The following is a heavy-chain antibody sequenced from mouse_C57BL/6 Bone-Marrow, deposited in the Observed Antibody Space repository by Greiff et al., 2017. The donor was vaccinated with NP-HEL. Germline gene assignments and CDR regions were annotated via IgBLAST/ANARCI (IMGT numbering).Heavy chain of an antibody. V-gene: IGHV5-6*02. D-gene: IGHD1-1*01. CDR2: ISSGGSYT. CDR1: GFTFSSYG. Sequence: DVKLVESGGDLVKPGGSLKLSCAASGFTFSSYGMSWVRQTPDKRLEWVATISSGGSYTYYPDSVKGRFTISRDNAKNTLYLQMSSLKSEDTAMYYCARRVTTVPYYYAMDYWGQGTSVTVSS. CDR3: ARRVTTVPYYYAMDY. J-gene: IGHJ4*01.